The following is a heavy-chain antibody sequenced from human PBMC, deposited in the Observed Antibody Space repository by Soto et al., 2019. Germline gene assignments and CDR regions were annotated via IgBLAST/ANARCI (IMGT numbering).Heavy chain of an antibody. Sequence: QLQLQESGPGLVKPSETLSLTCTVSGGSISSSSYYWGWIRQPPGKGLEWIGSIYYSGSTYYNPSLKSRVTISVDTSKNQFSLKLSSVTAADPAVYYCAATTVTNLDIWGQGTMVTVSS. D-gene: IGHD4-17*01. CDR3: AATTVTNLDI. CDR1: GGSISSSSYY. J-gene: IGHJ3*02. CDR2: IYYSGST. V-gene: IGHV4-39*01.